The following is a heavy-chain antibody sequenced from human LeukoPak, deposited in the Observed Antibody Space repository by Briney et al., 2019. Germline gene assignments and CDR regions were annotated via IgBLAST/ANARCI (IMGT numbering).Heavy chain of an antibody. V-gene: IGHV4-31*03. CDR3: ARGVSPPGEYSSPSALHFRY. CDR1: GGSISSGGYY. CDR2: IYYSGST. J-gene: IGHJ4*02. Sequence: SQTLSLTCTVSGGSISSGGYYWSWLRQHPGKGLEWIGYIYYSGSTYYNPSLKSRVTISVDTSKNQFSLKLSSVTAADTAVYYCARGVSPPGEYSSPSALHFRYWGQGALVTVSS. D-gene: IGHD6-6*01.